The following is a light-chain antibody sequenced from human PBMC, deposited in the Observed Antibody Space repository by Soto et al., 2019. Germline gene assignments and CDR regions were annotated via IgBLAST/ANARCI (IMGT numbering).Light chain of an antibody. Sequence: QLVLTQSPSASASLRASVKLTCTLSSGHSSYAIAWHQQQPEKGPRYLMRLNSDGSHTKGDGIPDRFSCSSSGAERYLTISSLQSEDEADYYCQTWGTGIWVFGGGTKVTVL. CDR1: SGHSSYA. CDR3: QTWGTGIWV. CDR2: LNSDGSH. V-gene: IGLV4-69*01. J-gene: IGLJ3*02.